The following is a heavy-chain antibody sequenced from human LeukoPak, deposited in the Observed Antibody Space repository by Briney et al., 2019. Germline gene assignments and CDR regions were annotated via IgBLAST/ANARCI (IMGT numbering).Heavy chain of an antibody. CDR3: AKSKTAVTTGYLDY. J-gene: IGHJ4*02. CDR1: GFTFRSYW. V-gene: IGHV3-7*03. Sequence: PGGSLKLSCAASGFTFRSYWMSWVRQAPGKGLEWVANIKQDGSEKYYVDSVKGRFTISRDNSKNSLYLQMNSLRTEDTALYYCAKSKTAVTTGYLDYWGQGTLVTVSS. CDR2: IKQDGSEK. D-gene: IGHD4-17*01.